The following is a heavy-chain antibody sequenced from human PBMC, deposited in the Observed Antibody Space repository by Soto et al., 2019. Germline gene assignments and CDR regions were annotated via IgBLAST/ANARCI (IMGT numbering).Heavy chain of an antibody. CDR1: GGTFSSYR. CDR3: VRDSGAKLSSS. Sequence: SVKVSCKASGGTFSSYRINWVRQAPGQGPEWVGGIVPIYRTADYAQKFQGRVTITADESARTSYMELRSLKSQDTAVYYCVRDSGAKLSSSWGQGTLVTVSS. V-gene: IGHV1-69*13. J-gene: IGHJ4*02. D-gene: IGHD6-13*01. CDR2: IVPIYRTA.